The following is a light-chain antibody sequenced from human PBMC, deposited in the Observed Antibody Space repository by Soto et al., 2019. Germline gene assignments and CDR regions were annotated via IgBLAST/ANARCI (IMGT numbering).Light chain of an antibody. CDR2: EVS. V-gene: IGKV2D-29*02. CDR1: QSLVHITDETV. J-gene: IGKJ5*01. Sequence: DILMTQSPLSLSVAPGQPASISCKSSQSLVHITDETVLVWYLQKPGQSPQLLIYEVSTRVTGVPDRFSGSGSGTDFTLEISRVETDDVGIYYCMQSSQLPPTFGQGTRLEIK. CDR3: MQSSQLPPT.